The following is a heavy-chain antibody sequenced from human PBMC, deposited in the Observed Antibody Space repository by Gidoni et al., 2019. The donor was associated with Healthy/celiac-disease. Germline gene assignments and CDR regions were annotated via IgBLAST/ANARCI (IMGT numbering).Heavy chain of an antibody. J-gene: IGHJ2*01. Sequence: QVQLQESGPGLVTPSETLSLTCTVSDGSISSYYWSWIRQPPGKGRAWIGYIYYSGSTNYNPSLKSRVTISVDTSKNQFSLKLSSVTAADTAVYYCAMGYDSSGYYGYFDLWGRGTLVTVSS. V-gene: IGHV4-59*01. CDR3: AMGYDSSGYYGYFDL. D-gene: IGHD3-22*01. CDR1: DGSISSYY. CDR2: IYYSGST.